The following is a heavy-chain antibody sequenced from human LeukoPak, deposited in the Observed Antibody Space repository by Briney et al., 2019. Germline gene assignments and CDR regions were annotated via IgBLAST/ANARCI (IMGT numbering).Heavy chain of an antibody. J-gene: IGHJ4*02. Sequence: GGSLRLSCAASGFTVSSNYMSWVRQAPGKGLEWVTFMQYDGSVEFYADSVKGRFTISRDNSKNTLYLQMNSLRAEDTAVYYCARHRDGYSLGFFDYWGQGTLVTVSS. D-gene: IGHD5-24*01. CDR2: MQYDGSVE. V-gene: IGHV3-66*04. CDR1: GFTVSSNY. CDR3: ARHRDGYSLGFFDY.